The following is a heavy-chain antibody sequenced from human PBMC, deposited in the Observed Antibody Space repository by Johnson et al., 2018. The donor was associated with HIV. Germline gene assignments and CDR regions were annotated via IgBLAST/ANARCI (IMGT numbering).Heavy chain of an antibody. V-gene: IGHV3-30-3*01. D-gene: IGHD1-1*01. CDR3: ARTLDWKDLSDALDI. Sequence: QVQLVESGGGVVQPGRSLRLSCAASGFTFSSYAMHWVRQAPGEGLEWVAVISYAGTNKYYADSVQGRFTISRDNSKNTVYLQMNSLRADDTAMYYCARTLDWKDLSDALDIWGQGTMVSVSS. J-gene: IGHJ3*02. CDR2: ISYAGTNK. CDR1: GFTFSSYA.